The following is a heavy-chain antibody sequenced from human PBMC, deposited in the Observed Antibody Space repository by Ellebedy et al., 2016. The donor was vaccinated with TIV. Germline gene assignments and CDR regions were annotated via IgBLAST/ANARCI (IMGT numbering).Heavy chain of an antibody. J-gene: IGHJ4*02. D-gene: IGHD1-7*01. Sequence: GESLKISCVVSGFSFSDHYMNWIRQTPGKGLEWLSYISVSSGDTNYADSVRGRFTISRDNAKNSLYLQMNSLRAEDTAVYYCARGDRAGTTRLVDNWGQGTLVTVSS. CDR1: GFSFSDHY. CDR2: ISVSSGDT. CDR3: ARGDRAGTTRLVDN. V-gene: IGHV3-11*06.